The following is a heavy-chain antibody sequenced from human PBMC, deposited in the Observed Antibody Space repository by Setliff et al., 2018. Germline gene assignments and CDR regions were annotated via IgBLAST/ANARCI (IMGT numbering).Heavy chain of an antibody. Sequence: PSETLSLTCTVSGSSFSSYSWSWIRQPPGKGLEWIGYKYYSGSTNPNPSLKSRVTISVDTSKNQFSLKLSSVTAADTAVYYCARWRVRDSGYYPRLSYMDVWGKGTTVTVSS. D-gene: IGHD3-22*01. CDR3: ARWRVRDSGYYPRLSYMDV. V-gene: IGHV4-59*08. CDR1: GSSFSSYS. CDR2: KYYSGST. J-gene: IGHJ6*03.